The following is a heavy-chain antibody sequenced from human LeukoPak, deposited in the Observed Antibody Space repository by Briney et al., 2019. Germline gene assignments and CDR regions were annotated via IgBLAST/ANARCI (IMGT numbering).Heavy chain of an antibody. CDR2: INPNSGGT. J-gene: IGHJ4*02. D-gene: IGHD2-21*02. V-gene: IGHV1-2*02. CDR1: GYTFTGYY. Sequence: ASVKVSCKASGYTFTGYYMHWVRQAPGQGLEWMGWINPNSGGTNYAQKFQGRVTMTRDTSISTAYMELSRLRSDDTAVYYCARSPLYCGGDCRNFDYWGQGTLVTVSS. CDR3: ARSPLYCGGDCRNFDY.